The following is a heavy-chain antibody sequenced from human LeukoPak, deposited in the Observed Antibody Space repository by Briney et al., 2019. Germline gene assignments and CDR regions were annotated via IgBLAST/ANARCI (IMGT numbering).Heavy chain of an antibody. Sequence: SETLSLTRTVSGGSISSYYWTWIRQPPGKGLEWIGYIYYSGSTNYNPSLKSRVTISVDTSKNQFSLKLSSVTAADTAVYYCARSATRFVDTAMVSFDYWGQGTLVTVSS. J-gene: IGHJ4*02. D-gene: IGHD5-18*01. V-gene: IGHV4-59*08. CDR2: IYYSGST. CDR3: ARSATRFVDTAMVSFDY. CDR1: GGSISSYY.